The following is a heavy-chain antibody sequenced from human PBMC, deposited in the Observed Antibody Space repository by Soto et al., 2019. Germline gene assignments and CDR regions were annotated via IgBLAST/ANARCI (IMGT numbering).Heavy chain of an antibody. CDR2: IKQDGSEK. CDR3: ARDQRDGEAY. CDR1: GFTFSSYA. Sequence: GGSLRPSCAASGFTFSSYAMSWLRQAPGKGLEWVANIKQDGSEKYYVDSVKGRFTISRDNAKNSLYLQMNSLRAEDTAVYYCARDQRDGEAYWGQGTLVTVSS. J-gene: IGHJ4*02. V-gene: IGHV3-7*03. D-gene: IGHD2-21*01.